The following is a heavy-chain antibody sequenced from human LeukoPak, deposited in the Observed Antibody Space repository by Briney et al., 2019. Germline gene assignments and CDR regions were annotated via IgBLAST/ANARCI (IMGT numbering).Heavy chain of an antibody. J-gene: IGHJ5*02. CDR3: ARVWVATMSPRQENWFDP. V-gene: IGHV4-39*07. CDR1: GRSICSSSYY. CDR2: IYYSGST. Sequence: SETLSLTCTVSGRSICSSSYYGGWIRQPPGKGLEWIGSIYYSGSTYYNPSLKSRVTISVDTSENQFSLKLSSVTAADTAVYYCARVWVATMSPRQENWFDPWGQGTLVTVSS. D-gene: IGHD5-12*01.